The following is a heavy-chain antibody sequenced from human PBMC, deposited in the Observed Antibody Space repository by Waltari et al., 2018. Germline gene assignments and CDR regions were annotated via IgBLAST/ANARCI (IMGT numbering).Heavy chain of an antibody. V-gene: IGHV3-30*07. Sequence: QVQLVESGGGVVQPGTSLRLSCAASGITFNRYTMHWVRQAPGNGLEWLAIISSDVRTEFYADSVKGRFSISIDNSKNTLFRQMDSRRGDDAAVYFCARDDNNWNYDYWGQGTLVIISS. CDR3: ARDDNNWNYDY. J-gene: IGHJ4*02. D-gene: IGHD1-7*01. CDR1: GITFNRYT. CDR2: ISSDVRTE.